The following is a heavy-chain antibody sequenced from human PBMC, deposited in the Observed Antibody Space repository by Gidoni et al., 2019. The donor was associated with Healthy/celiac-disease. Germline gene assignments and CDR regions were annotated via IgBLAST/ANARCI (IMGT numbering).Heavy chain of an antibody. CDR2: IYHRGST. J-gene: IGHJ4*02. D-gene: IGHD6-13*01. V-gene: IGHV4-38-2*02. Sequence: QVQLQESCPGLVKPSETLSLTCTVSGYSISSGYYWGWIRQPPGKGLEWIGSIYHRGSTYYNPSLKSRVTISVDTSKNQFSLKLSSVTAADTAVYYCASLGYSSSWSVDYWGQGTLVTVSS. CDR1: GYSISSGYY. CDR3: ASLGYSSSWSVDY.